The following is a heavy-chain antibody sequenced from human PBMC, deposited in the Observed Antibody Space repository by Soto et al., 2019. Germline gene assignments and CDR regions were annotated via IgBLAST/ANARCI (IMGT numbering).Heavy chain of an antibody. V-gene: IGHV3-30*04. CDR2: ISYDGSNK. CDR1: GFTFSSYA. Sequence: GGSLRLSCAASGFTFSSYAMHWVRQAPGKGLEWVAVISYDGSNKYYADSVKGRFTISRDNSKNTLYLQMNSLRAEDTAVYYCARDSGSYYFDYWGQGTLVTVSS. J-gene: IGHJ4*02. CDR3: ARDSGSYYFDY. D-gene: IGHD1-26*01.